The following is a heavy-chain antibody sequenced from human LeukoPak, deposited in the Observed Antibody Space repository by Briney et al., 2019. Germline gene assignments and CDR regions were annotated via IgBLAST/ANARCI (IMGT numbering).Heavy chain of an antibody. V-gene: IGHV3-30*04. J-gene: IGHJ4*02. CDR2: ISYDGSNK. CDR3: AKPAKGGNYAGY. Sequence: GGSLRLSCAASGFTFSSYAMHWVRQAPGKGLEWVAVISYDGSNKYYADSVKGRFTISRDNSKNTLYLQMNSLRAEDTAVYYCAKPAKGGNYAGYWGQGTLVTVSS. CDR1: GFTFSSYA.